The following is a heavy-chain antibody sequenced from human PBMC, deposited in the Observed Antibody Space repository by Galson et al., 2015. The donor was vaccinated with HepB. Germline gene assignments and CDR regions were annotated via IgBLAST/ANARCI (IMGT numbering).Heavy chain of an antibody. CDR2: ISAYNGNT. J-gene: IGHJ4*02. CDR3: ATGDENSFGYFDY. V-gene: IGHV1-18*01. D-gene: IGHD5-18*01. Sequence: SVKVSCKASGYTFTNYDISWVRQAPGQGLEWMGWISAYNGNTNYVQKLQGRVTMTTDTSTSTVYMELRSLRSDDTAVYYCATGDENSFGYFDYWGQGTLVTVSS. CDR1: GYTFTNYD.